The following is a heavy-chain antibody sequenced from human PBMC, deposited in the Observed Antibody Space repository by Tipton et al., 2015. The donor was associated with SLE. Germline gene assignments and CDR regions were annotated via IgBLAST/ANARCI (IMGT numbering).Heavy chain of an antibody. D-gene: IGHD6-19*01. CDR3: ATLGYSSEGNV. V-gene: IGHV4-34*01. CDR2: INHSGST. J-gene: IGHJ6*02. Sequence: TLSLTCAVYGGSFSESYWSWIRQPPGKGLEWIGQINHSGSTNYNPSLKSRVTISADTSKNQFSLRLSSVAAADTAVYYCATLGYSSEGNVWGQGTTVTVSS. CDR1: GGSFSESY.